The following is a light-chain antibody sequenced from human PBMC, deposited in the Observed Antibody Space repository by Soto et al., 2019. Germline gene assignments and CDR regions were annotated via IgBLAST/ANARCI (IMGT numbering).Light chain of an antibody. CDR3: QQYNNWPPIT. Sequence: EIVMTQSPATLSVSPGERATLSCRASQSVSGNLALYQQKPGPAPRLLIYGASTRATGIPARFSGSGSGTEFTLTISSLQSEDFAFYYGQQYNNWPPITFGQGTRLEIK. V-gene: IGKV3-15*01. J-gene: IGKJ5*01. CDR2: GAS. CDR1: QSVSGN.